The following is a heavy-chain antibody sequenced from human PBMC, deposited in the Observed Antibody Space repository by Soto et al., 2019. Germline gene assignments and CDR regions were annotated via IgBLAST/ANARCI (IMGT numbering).Heavy chain of an antibody. CDR1: GYTFTGYC. V-gene: IGHV1-2*02. CDR2: INPNSGGT. CDR3: ARDRFVLLWFGELLFGAFDI. J-gene: IGHJ3*02. Sequence: ASVKVSCKASGYTFTGYCMHWVRQAPGQGLEWMGWINPNSGGTNYAQKFQGRVTMTRDTSISTAYMELSRLRSDDTAVYYCARDRFVLLWFGELLFGAFDIWGQGTMVTVSS. D-gene: IGHD3-10*01.